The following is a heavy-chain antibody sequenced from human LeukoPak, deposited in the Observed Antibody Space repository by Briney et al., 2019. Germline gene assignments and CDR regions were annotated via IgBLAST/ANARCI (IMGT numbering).Heavy chain of an antibody. D-gene: IGHD3-16*02. J-gene: IGHJ4*02. CDR2: IIPILGIP. V-gene: IGHV1-69*04. CDR3: AREGTGMITFGGVIVFDY. CDR1: GETFSSHG. Sequence: SVKVSCKASGETFSSHGIYWVRQAPGQGLEWMGRIIPILGIPSYSQRFQGRVTITADKSTSTAYMELSSLRSEDTAVYYCAREGTGMITFGGVIVFDYWGQGTLVTVSS.